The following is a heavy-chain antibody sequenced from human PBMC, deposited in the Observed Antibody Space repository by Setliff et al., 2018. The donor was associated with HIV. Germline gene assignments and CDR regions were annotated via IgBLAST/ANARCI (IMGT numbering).Heavy chain of an antibody. CDR3: ARLSSYRSSSCYFDY. CDR1: GDSISDTTYY. J-gene: IGHJ4*02. D-gene: IGHD6-6*01. Sequence: PSETLSLTCSVSGDSISDTTYYWGWIRQPPGKGLEWIGNIYHSGSTLYKPSLKSRVTMSVDTSKNQFSLKLNSVTAADTAVYHCARLSSYRSSSCYFDYWGQGALVTVSS. V-gene: IGHV4-39*01. CDR2: IYHSGST.